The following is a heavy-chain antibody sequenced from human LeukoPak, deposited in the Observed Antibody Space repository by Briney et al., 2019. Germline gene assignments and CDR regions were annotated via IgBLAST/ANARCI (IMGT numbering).Heavy chain of an antibody. J-gene: IGHJ4*02. Sequence: SVKVSCKASGGTFSSYAISWVRQAPGQGLEWMGRIIPILGIANYAQKFQGRVTITADKSTSTAYMELSSLRSEDTAVYYCARVVDSGAPPIYYFDYWGQGTLVTVSS. V-gene: IGHV1-69*04. CDR1: GGTFSSYA. CDR2: IIPILGIA. D-gene: IGHD5-12*01. CDR3: ARVVDSGAPPIYYFDY.